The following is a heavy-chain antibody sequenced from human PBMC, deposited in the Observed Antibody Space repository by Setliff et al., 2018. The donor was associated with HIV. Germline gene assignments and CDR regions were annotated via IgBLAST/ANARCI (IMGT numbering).Heavy chain of an antibody. CDR3: AREMATRFDAFDI. CDR1: GGSFSGYY. CDR2: ISHSGST. Sequence: SETLSLTCAVYGGSFSGYYWSWIRQPPGKGLEWIGEISHSGSTNYNPSLKSRVTISVDTSKNQFSLKLRSVTAADTAVYYCAREMATRFDAFDIWGQGTMVTVSS. J-gene: IGHJ3*02. D-gene: IGHD5-12*01. V-gene: IGHV4-34*01.